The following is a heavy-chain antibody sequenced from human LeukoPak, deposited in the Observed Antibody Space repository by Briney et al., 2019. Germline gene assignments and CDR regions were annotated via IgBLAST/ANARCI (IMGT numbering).Heavy chain of an antibody. V-gene: IGHV1-69*04. D-gene: IGHD6-13*01. CDR1: GGTFSCYA. Sequence: GASVTLSCTASGGTFSCYAISWDRECPGQGPEWMGRCIPILGIANNAQKFQCRVTITANKSTSTAYMALRSMRSEYTAVYYCASPGYGRSWYDYWGQGTLVTVSS. J-gene: IGHJ4*02. CDR2: CIPILGIA. CDR3: ASPGYGRSWYDY.